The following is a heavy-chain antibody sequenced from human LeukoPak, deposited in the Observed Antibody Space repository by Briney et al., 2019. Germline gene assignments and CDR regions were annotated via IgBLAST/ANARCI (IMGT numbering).Heavy chain of an antibody. D-gene: IGHD3-10*01. J-gene: IGHJ4*02. CDR3: ARWIGGFDY. CDR1: GFTFSSYW. Sequence: GRSLRLSCAASGFTFSSYWMNWVRQTPGKGLEWVANIKQDGSEKYYVDSVEGRFTISRDNAKNSLYLQMNSLRAEDTAVYYCARWIGGFDYWGQGALVTVSS. CDR2: IKQDGSEK. V-gene: IGHV3-7*01.